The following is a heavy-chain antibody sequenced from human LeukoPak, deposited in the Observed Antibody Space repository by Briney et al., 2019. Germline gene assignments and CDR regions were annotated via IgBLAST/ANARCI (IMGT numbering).Heavy chain of an antibody. Sequence: GGSLRLSCAASGFTFSSYVMHWVRQAPGKVLEYVSAISSNGGGTYYANSVKGRFTISRDNPKNTLYLQMNSLRAEDTAVYYCARVMGIYTYGYYYYYMDVWGKGTTVTVSS. V-gene: IGHV3-64*01. D-gene: IGHD5-18*01. CDR1: GFTFSSYV. CDR3: ARVMGIYTYGYYYYYMDV. CDR2: ISSNGGGT. J-gene: IGHJ6*03.